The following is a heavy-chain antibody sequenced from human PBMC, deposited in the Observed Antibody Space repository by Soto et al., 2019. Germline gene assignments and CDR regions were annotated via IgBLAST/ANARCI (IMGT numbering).Heavy chain of an antibody. CDR2: IIPILGIA. D-gene: IGHD2-21*02. J-gene: IGHJ4*02. CDR1: GGTFSSYT. V-gene: IGHV1-69*08. CDR3: ARELVTAIVGSWDY. Sequence: QVQLVQSGAEVKKPGSSVKVSCKASGGTFSSYTISWVRQAPGQGLEWMGRIIPILGIANYAQKLQGRVTITADKSTSTAYMELSSLRSEDTAVYYCARELVTAIVGSWDYWGQGTLVTASS.